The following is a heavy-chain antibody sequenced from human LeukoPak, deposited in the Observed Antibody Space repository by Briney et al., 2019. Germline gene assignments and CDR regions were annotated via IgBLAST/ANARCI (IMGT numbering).Heavy chain of an antibody. Sequence: ASVKVSCKASGYTFTSYDINWVRQATGQGLEWMGWMNPNSGNTGYAQKFQGRVTMTRNTSISTAYMELSSLRSDDMAVYYCARDSSGWYSYWGQGTLVTVSS. J-gene: IGHJ4*02. D-gene: IGHD6-19*01. V-gene: IGHV1-8*01. CDR2: MNPNSGNT. CDR1: GYTFTSYD. CDR3: ARDSSGWYSY.